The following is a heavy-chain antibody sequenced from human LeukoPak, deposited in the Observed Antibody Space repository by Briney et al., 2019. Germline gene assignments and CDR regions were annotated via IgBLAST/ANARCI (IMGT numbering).Heavy chain of an antibody. CDR2: INPNSGGT. D-gene: IGHD2-15*01. CDR3: ASSCSGGSCYLLNFDY. V-gene: IGHV1-2*02. Sequence: ASVKVSCKASGYTFTGYYMHWVRQAPGQGLEWMGWINPNSGGTNYAQKFQGRVTMTRDTSISTAYMELSRLRSDDTAVYYCASSCSGGSCYLLNFDYWGQGTLVTVSS. J-gene: IGHJ4*02. CDR1: GYTFTGYY.